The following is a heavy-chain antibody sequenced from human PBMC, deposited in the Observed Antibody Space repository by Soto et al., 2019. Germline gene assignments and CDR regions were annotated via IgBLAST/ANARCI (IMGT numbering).Heavy chain of an antibody. Sequence: GGSLRLSCAASGFTFSSYAMSWVRQAPGKGLEWVSAISGSGGSTYYADSVKGRFTISRDNSKNTLYLQMNSLRAEDTAVYYCAKGNLAARHFSGLADFGYFDYWGQGTLVTVSS. J-gene: IGHJ4*02. CDR1: GFTFSSYA. V-gene: IGHV3-23*01. D-gene: IGHD6-6*01. CDR3: AKGNLAARHFSGLADFGYFDY. CDR2: ISGSGGST.